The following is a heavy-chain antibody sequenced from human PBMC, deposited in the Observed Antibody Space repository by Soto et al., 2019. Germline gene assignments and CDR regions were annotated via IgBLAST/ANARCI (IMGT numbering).Heavy chain of an antibody. Sequence: PSETLSLTCTVSGGSISSYYWSWMRQPPGKGLEWIGYIYYSGSTNYNPSLKSRVTISVDTSKNQFSLKLSSVTAADTAVYYCARVGYYDSSGYYYFDYWGQGTLVTVSS. CDR1: GGSISSYY. CDR3: ARVGYYDSSGYYYFDY. J-gene: IGHJ4*02. V-gene: IGHV4-59*01. CDR2: IYYSGST. D-gene: IGHD3-22*01.